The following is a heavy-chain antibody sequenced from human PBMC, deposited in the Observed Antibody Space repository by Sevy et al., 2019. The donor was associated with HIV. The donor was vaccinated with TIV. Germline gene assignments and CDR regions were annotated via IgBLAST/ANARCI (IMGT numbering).Heavy chain of an antibody. CDR2: IYWDDDK. J-gene: IGHJ4*02. CDR3: ANSPTYYYDSSGYYLEYYFDY. V-gene: IGHV2-5*02. D-gene: IGHD3-22*01. Sequence: SGPTLVNPTQTLTLTCTFSGFSLSTSGVGVGWIRQPPGKALEWLALIYWDDDKRYSPSLKSRLTITKDTSKNQVVLTMTNMDPVDTATYYCANSPTYYYDSSGYYLEYYFDYWGQGTLVTVSS. CDR1: GFSLSTSGVG.